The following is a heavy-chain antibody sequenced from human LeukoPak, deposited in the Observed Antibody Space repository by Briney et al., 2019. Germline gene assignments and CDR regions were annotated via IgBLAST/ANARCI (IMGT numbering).Heavy chain of an antibody. CDR1: GFTFSSYA. V-gene: IGHV3-23*01. Sequence: GGSLRLSCAASGFTFSSYAMSWVRQAPGKGLEWVSAISGSGGSTYYADSVKGRFTISSDNSKNTLYLQMNSLRAEDTAVYYCAKDGLHYDFWSGSPFDPWGQGTLVTVSS. CDR2: ISGSGGST. CDR3: AKDGLHYDFWSGSPFDP. D-gene: IGHD3-3*01. J-gene: IGHJ5*02.